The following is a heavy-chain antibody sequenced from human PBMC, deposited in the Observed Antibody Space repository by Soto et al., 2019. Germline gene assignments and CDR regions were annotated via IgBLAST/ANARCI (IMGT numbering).Heavy chain of an antibody. D-gene: IGHD4-17*01. V-gene: IGHV1-18*01. CDR1: GYSFTTSG. CDR3: ARRLYGDYDY. CDR2: ISTYNGNT. J-gene: IGHJ4*02. Sequence: QAQLVQSGAEVKEPGASVKVSCKASGYSFTTSGITWVRQAPGQGLEWMGWISTYNGNTNYAQKLQDRVTLTTDTSTSTAYMELRSLISDETDVYYCARRLYGDYDYWGQGTLVTVSS.